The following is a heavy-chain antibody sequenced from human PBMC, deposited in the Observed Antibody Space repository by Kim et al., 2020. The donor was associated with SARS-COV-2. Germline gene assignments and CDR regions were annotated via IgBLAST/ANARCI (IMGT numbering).Heavy chain of an antibody. Sequence: GGSLRLSCAASGFTFSSYEMNWVRQAPGKGLEWVSYISSSGSTIYYADSVKGRFTISRDNAKNSLYLQMNSLRAEDTAVYYCARDYSSSWYPWSSEYYGMDVWGQGTTVTVSS. CDR1: GFTFSSYE. V-gene: IGHV3-48*03. D-gene: IGHD6-13*01. J-gene: IGHJ6*02. CDR3: ARDYSSSWYPWSSEYYGMDV. CDR2: ISSSGSTI.